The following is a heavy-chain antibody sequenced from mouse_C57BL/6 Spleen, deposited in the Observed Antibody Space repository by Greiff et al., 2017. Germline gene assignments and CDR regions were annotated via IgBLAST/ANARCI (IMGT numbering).Heavy chain of an antibody. D-gene: IGHD2-2*01. CDR1: GFNIKNTY. Sequence: EVQLQQSVAELVRPGASVKLSCTASGFNIKNTYMHWVKQRPEQGLEWIGRIDPANGNTKYAPKFQGKATITADTSSNTAYLQLSSLTSEDTAIYDGARVYYGYGGGFYCAMDYWGQGTSVTVSS. V-gene: IGHV14-3*01. CDR2: IDPANGNT. CDR3: ARVYYGYGGGFYCAMDY. J-gene: IGHJ4*01.